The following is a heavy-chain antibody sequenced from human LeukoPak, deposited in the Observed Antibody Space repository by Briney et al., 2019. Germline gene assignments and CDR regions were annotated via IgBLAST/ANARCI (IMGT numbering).Heavy chain of an antibody. CDR3: ARESRDYYYYYMDV. J-gene: IGHJ6*03. CDR1: GYTFA. V-gene: IGHV1-18*01. CDR2: ISGYNVTT. Sequence: ASVKLSCKAAGYTFAISWVRQAPGQGLQWMGWISGYNVTTNSAQKRQGRVTMTTDRSTSTAYMGLRSLRSDETAVYYCARESRDYYYYYMDVWGKGTTVTVSS.